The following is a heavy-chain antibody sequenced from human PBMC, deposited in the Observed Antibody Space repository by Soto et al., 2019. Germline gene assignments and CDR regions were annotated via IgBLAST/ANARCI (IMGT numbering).Heavy chain of an antibody. CDR2: ISPYTDDP. CDR3: GRVIPGADAWFHP. D-gene: IGHD2-2*01. Sequence: QGQLVQSGVEVKKPGASVKVSCTASGNTFTNFGVTWVRQAPGQGLEWMGWISPYTDDPSYAQKFQGRVTMTIDTSTSTAYLDLMSLTSDDTAVYYCGRVIPGADAWFHPWGQGTLVTVSS. J-gene: IGHJ5*02. V-gene: IGHV1-18*01. CDR1: GNTFTNFG.